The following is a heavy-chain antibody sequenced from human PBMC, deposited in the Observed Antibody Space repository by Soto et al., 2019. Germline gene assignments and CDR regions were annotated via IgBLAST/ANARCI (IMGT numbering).Heavy chain of an antibody. Sequence: PSETLSLTCAVYGGSFSGYYWSWIRQPPGKGLEWIGEINHSGSTNYNPSLKSRVTISVDTSKNQFSLKLSSVTAADTAVYYCARAGVGAAQCFDYWGQGTLVTVSS. CDR3: ARAGVGAAQCFDY. V-gene: IGHV4-34*01. CDR2: INHSGST. CDR1: GGSFSGYY. D-gene: IGHD6-6*01. J-gene: IGHJ4*02.